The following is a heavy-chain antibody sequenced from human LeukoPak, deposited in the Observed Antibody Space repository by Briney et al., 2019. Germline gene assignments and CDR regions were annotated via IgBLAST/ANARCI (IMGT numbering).Heavy chain of an antibody. CDR2: IGTAGDT. CDR3: ARSQGWDYYYYMDV. CDR1: GFTFSSYD. V-gene: IGHV3-13*01. Sequence: PGGSLRLSCAASGFTFSSYDIHWVRQATGKGLEWVSAIGTAGDTYYPGSVKGRFTISRENAKNSLYLQMNSLRAGDTAVYYCARSQGWDYYYYMDVWGTGNTVTVSS. D-gene: IGHD1-26*01. J-gene: IGHJ6*03.